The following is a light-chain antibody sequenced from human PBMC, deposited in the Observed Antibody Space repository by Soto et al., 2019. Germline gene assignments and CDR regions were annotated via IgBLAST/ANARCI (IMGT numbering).Light chain of an antibody. CDR1: SSDVGGYNY. CDR2: DVS. CDR3: CSYAGTLWV. Sequence: QSALTQPRSVSGSPGQSVTISCTGTSSDVGGYNYVSWYQQHPGKAPKLMIYDVSKRPSGVPDRFSGSKSGNTASLTISGLQAEDEADYSCCSYAGTLWVFGGGTKLTVL. J-gene: IGLJ3*02. V-gene: IGLV2-11*01.